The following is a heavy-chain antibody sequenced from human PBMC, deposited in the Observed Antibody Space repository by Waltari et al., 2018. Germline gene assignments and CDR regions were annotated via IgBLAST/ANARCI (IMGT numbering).Heavy chain of an antibody. D-gene: IGHD5-12*01. J-gene: IGHJ4*02. CDR2: INPNSGGT. Sequence: QVQLVQSGAEVKKPGASVTVACQASGYTFTGYYCHRVLQAPGQGLEWMGWINPNSGGTNYAQKFQGRVTMTRDTSISTAYMELSRLRSDDTAVYYCARELIRGYAFDYWGQGTLVTVSS. CDR1: GYTFTGYY. CDR3: ARELIRGYAFDY. V-gene: IGHV1-2*02.